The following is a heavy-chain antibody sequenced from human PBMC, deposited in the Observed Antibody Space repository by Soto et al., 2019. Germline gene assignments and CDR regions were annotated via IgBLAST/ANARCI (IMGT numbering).Heavy chain of an antibody. D-gene: IGHD5-12*01. CDR1: GFSLSNARMG. CDR2: IFSNDEK. V-gene: IGHV2-26*01. Sequence: QVTLKESGPVLVKPTETLTLTCTVSGFSLSNARMGVSWIRQPPGKALEWLAHIFSNDEKSYSTFLKSRLTISKDTSKSQVVLTMTNMDPVDTATYYCARTTYPIEMATITYYYYGMDVWGQGTTVTVSS. CDR3: ARTTYPIEMATITYYYYGMDV. J-gene: IGHJ6*02.